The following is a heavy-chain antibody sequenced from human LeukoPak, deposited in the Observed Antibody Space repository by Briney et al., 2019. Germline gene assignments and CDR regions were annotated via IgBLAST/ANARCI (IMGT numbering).Heavy chain of an antibody. CDR3: VSSGCCDFWSGTN. Sequence: PGGSLRLSRAASGFTFSDTWLSWVRQAPGKGLEWVANINKDGGQKYYVDSVKGRFTISRDNAKNSLYLQMNSLRVEDTAVYYCVSSGCCDFWSGTNWGQGTLVTVSS. D-gene: IGHD3-3*01. CDR2: INKDGGQK. CDR1: GFTFSDTW. J-gene: IGHJ4*02. V-gene: IGHV3-7*01.